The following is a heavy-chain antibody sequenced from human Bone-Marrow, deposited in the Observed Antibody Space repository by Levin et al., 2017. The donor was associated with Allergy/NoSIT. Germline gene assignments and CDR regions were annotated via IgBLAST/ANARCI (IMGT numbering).Heavy chain of an antibody. Sequence: ASVKVSCQTSGYTFKSYGISWVRQAPGQGLEWMGWISAYNGDKKYARNLQGRVTLTTDTSTDTAYMELRSLRSDDTAVYYCARFRPYSGYIAWGPRPSTAEDETHYYAMDVWGQGTAVTVSS. V-gene: IGHV1-18*01. CDR3: ARFRPYSGYIAWGPRPSTAEDETHYYAMDV. CDR1: GYTFKSYG. D-gene: IGHD5-12*01. J-gene: IGHJ6*02. CDR2: ISAYNGDK.